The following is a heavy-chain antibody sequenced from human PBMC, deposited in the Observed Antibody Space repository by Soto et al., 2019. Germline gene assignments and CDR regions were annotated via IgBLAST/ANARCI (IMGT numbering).Heavy chain of an antibody. CDR2: INHSGST. Sequence: SETLSLTCAVYGGSFSGYYWSWIRQPPGKGLEWIGEINHSGSTNYNPSLKSRVTISVDTSKNQFSLKLSSVTAADTAVYYCARQPPGGYDFWSGYHYGMDVWGQGTTLTVSS. J-gene: IGHJ6*02. D-gene: IGHD3-3*01. CDR1: GGSFSGYY. CDR3: ARQPPGGYDFWSGYHYGMDV. V-gene: IGHV4-34*01.